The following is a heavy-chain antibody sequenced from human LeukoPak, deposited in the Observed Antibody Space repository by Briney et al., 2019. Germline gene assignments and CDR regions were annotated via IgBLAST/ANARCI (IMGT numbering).Heavy chain of an antibody. D-gene: IGHD3-22*01. CDR2: IKQDGSEK. J-gene: IGHJ4*02. CDR3: ARDKYYDRYFDS. Sequence: PGGSLRLSCVASGFTFNSNWMSWVRQAQGKGLEWVSNIKQDGSEKYYVDSVKDRFTISRDNANNSLSLQMNSLRAEDTAVYYCARDKYYDRYFDSWGQGTVVTVSS. V-gene: IGHV3-7*01. CDR1: GFTFNSNW.